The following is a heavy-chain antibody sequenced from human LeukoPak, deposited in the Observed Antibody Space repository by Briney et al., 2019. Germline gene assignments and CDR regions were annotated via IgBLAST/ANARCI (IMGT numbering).Heavy chain of an antibody. CDR3: ARDGRDYYDSMVEY. CDR2: IKQDGSEK. D-gene: IGHD3-22*01. V-gene: IGHV3-7*01. Sequence: GGSLRLSCAASGFTFSSYWMSWVRQAPGKGLEWVANIKQDGSEKYYVDSVKGRFTISRDNAKNSLYLQMNSLRAEDTAVYYCARDGRDYYDSMVEYWGQGTLVTVSS. CDR1: GFTFSSYW. J-gene: IGHJ4*02.